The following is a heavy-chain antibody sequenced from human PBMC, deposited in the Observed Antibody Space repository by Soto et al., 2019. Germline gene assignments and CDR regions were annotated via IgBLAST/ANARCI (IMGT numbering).Heavy chain of an antibody. V-gene: IGHV3-33*01. CDR2: IWYDGRDK. D-gene: IGHD3-22*01. J-gene: IGHJ4*02. CDR1: GITFSNYG. CDR3: VSGYGYCDN. Sequence: QVQLVESGGGVVQPGRSLRLSCAASGITFSNYGTHWVRQAPGKGLEWVAVIWYDGRDKYYADSVKGRFTISRDNSKNTLYLQMNSLTADDTAVYYGVSGYGYCDNWGQGTRVTVSS.